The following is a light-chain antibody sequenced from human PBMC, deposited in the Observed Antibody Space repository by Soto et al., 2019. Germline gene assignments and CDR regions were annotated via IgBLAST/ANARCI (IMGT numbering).Light chain of an antibody. CDR2: GAS. V-gene: IGKV3-15*01. Sequence: EIVMTQSPVTLSVSPGERATLSCRASQSVSSNLAWYQQKPGQAPRLLIYGASTRATAIPARFSGSGSGTEFILTISRLQSEDFAVYYCQQYKKWHLTFGGGTKVEIK. CDR3: QQYKKWHLT. J-gene: IGKJ4*01. CDR1: QSVSSN.